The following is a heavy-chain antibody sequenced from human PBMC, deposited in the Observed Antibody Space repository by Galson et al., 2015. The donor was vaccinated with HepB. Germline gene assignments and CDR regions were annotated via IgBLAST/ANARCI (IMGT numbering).Heavy chain of an antibody. CDR1: GYTFTSYA. Sequence: SVKVSCKASGYTFTSYAMHWVRQAPGQRLEWMGWINAGNGNTKYSQKFQGRVTITRDTSASTAYMELSSLRSEDTAVYYCAIVAGTRITMVRGAIGDAFDIWGQGTMVTVSS. CDR2: INAGNGNT. J-gene: IGHJ3*02. D-gene: IGHD3-10*01. CDR3: AIVAGTRITMVRGAIGDAFDI. V-gene: IGHV1-3*01.